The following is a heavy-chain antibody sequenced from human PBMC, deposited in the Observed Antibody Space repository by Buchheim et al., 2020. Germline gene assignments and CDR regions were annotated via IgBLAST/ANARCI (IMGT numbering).Heavy chain of an antibody. D-gene: IGHD3-3*01. CDR2: MNSNSGNT. CDR3: ARRAHERITIFGVVIKVHNWFDP. V-gene: IGHV1-8*01. Sequence: QVQLVQSGAEVKKPGASVKVSCKASGYTFTSYDINWVRQATGQGLEWMGWMNSNSGNTGYAQKFQGRVTMTRNTSISPAYMELSSLRSEDTAVYYCARRAHERITIFGVVIKVHNWFDPWGQRTL. J-gene: IGHJ5*02. CDR1: GYTFTSYD.